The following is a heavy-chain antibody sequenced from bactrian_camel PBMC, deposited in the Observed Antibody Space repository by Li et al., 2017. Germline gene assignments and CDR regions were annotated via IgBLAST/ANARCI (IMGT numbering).Heavy chain of an antibody. CDR1: RYTYKRNC. D-gene: IGHD6*01. CDR3: AADQLYGTCRDVLEFPA. CDR2: LWIGGATT. V-gene: IGHV3S40*01. Sequence: VQLVESGGGSVQAGGSLTLSCAAGRYTYKRNCMGWFRQRPGKDREGLAVLWIGGATTTYADSVKGRFIITRDKAKDLVYLQMNGLQPEDTGVYYCAADQLYGTCRDVLEFPARGQGTQVTVS. J-gene: IGHJ4*01.